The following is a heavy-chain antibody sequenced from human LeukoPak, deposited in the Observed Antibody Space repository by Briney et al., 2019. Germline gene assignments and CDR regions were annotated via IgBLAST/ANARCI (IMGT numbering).Heavy chain of an antibody. D-gene: IGHD3-22*01. CDR3: ARGCYYDRLHYFDY. Sequence: GGSLRLSCAASGFTFSSYAMSWVRQAPGKGLEWVSAISGSGGSTYYADSVKGRFTISRDNSKNTLYLQMNSLRAEDTAVYYCARGCYYDRLHYFDYWGQGTLVTVSS. J-gene: IGHJ4*02. CDR1: GFTFSSYA. V-gene: IGHV3-23*01. CDR2: ISGSGGST.